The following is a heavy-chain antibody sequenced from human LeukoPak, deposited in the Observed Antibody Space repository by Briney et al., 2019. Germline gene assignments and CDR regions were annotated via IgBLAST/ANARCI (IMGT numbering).Heavy chain of an antibody. V-gene: IGHV3-21*01. J-gene: IGHJ4*02. CDR1: GFTFSSYS. D-gene: IGHD1-26*01. CDR2: ISSSSSYM. CDR3: ARAGRELLRGHSVPFDY. Sequence: GGSLRLSCAASGFTFSSYSLNWVRQAPGKGLEWVSSISSSSSYMYFADSVKGRFTISRDNAKNSLYLQMNSLSAEDTAVYYCARAGRELLRGHSVPFDYWGQGTLSPSPQ.